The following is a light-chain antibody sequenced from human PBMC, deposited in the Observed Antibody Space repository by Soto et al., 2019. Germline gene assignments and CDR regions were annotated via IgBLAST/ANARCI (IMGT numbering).Light chain of an antibody. J-gene: IGLJ2*01. CDR1: SSDVGTYDY. CDR3: NSHTTNSSLV. Sequence: QSALTQPASVTGSPGQSITISYTGSSSDVGTYDYVSWYQQHPGKAPKLMIYEVNNRPSGVSDRFSGSKSGNTASLTISGLQAEDEADYYCNSHTTNSSLVFGGGTKLTVL. V-gene: IGLV2-14*01. CDR2: EVN.